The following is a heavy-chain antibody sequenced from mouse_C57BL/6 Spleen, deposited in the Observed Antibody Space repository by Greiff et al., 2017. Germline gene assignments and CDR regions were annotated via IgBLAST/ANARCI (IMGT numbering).Heavy chain of an antibody. V-gene: IGHV1-15*01. J-gene: IGHJ4*01. CDR3: TRWANYYGSSRYAMDY. D-gene: IGHD1-1*01. Sequence: QVQLQQSGAELVRPGASVTLSCKASGYTFTDYEMHWVKQTPVHGLEWIGAIDPETGGTAYNQKFKGKAILTADKSSSTAYMELRSLTSEDSAVYYCTRWANYYGSSRYAMDYWGQGTSVTVSS. CDR1: GYTFTDYE. CDR2: IDPETGGT.